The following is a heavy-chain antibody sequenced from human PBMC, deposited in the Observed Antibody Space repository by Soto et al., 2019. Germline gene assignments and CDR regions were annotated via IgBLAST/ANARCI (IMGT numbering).Heavy chain of an antibody. V-gene: IGHV3-23*01. Sequence: GSLRLSCAASGFTFSSYAMSWVRQAPGKGLEWVSAISGSGGSTYYADSVKGRFTISRDNSKNTLYLQMNSLRAEDTAVYYCAKRHGVTMIVASYMGSRYYFDYWGQGTLVTVSS. CDR2: ISGSGGST. D-gene: IGHD3-22*01. CDR3: AKRHGVTMIVASYMGSRYYFDY. J-gene: IGHJ4*02. CDR1: GFTFSSYA.